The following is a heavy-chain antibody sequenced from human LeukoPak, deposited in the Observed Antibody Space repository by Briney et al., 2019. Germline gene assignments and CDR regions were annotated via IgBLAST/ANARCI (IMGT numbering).Heavy chain of an antibody. CDR2: IYYSGST. D-gene: IGHD2-21*01. Sequence: SSETLSLTCTVSGGSISSSSYYWGWIRQPPGKGLEWIGGIYYSGSTYYNPSLKSRVTISVDTSKNQFSLKLSSVTAADTAVYYCARHQPYCGGDCYWAYYFDYWGQGTLVTVSS. J-gene: IGHJ4*02. V-gene: IGHV4-39*01. CDR1: GGSISSSSYY. CDR3: ARHQPYCGGDCYWAYYFDY.